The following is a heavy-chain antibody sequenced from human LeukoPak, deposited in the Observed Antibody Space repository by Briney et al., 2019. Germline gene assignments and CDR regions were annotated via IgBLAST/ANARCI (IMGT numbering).Heavy chain of an antibody. CDR3: ARGRGYYDILTGYFPFGY. V-gene: IGHV4-34*01. D-gene: IGHD3-9*01. Sequence: PSETLSLTCAVYGGSFSGYYWSWIRQPPGKGLEWIGEINHSGSTNYNPSLKSRVTISVDTSKNQFSLKLSSVTAAETAVYYCARGRGYYDILTGYFPFGYWGQGTLVTVSS. CDR2: INHSGST. CDR1: GGSFSGYY. J-gene: IGHJ4*02.